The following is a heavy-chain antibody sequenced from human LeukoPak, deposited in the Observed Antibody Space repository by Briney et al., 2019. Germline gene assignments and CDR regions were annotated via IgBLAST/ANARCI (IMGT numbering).Heavy chain of an antibody. CDR3: ARDRLGEMNEAFDI. D-gene: IGHD3-10*01. CDR1: GYSISSDYY. CDR2: IYHSGST. J-gene: IGHJ3*02. Sequence: SETLSLTCTVSGYSISSDYYWGWIRQPPGKGLEWIGSIYHSGSTYYNPSLKSRVTISLDTSKNQFSLRLRSVTAADTAVYYCARDRLGEMNEAFDIWGQGTMVTVSS. V-gene: IGHV4-38-2*02.